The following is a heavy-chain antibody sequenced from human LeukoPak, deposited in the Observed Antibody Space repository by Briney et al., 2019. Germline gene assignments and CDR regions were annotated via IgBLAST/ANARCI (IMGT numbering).Heavy chain of an antibody. CDR3: ARDFSSVHRGEVSYH. J-gene: IGHJ5*02. D-gene: IGHD3-10*01. CDR1: GYTFTNYG. CDR2: ISAYNGNT. Sequence: ASVKVSFKASGYTFTNYGISWGRQAPGQGLEWMGWISAYNGNTNSAQKFQGRVTMTTETSTNTAYMELRSLRSDDTAVYYCARDFSSVHRGEVSYHWGQGTLVTVSS. V-gene: IGHV1-18*01.